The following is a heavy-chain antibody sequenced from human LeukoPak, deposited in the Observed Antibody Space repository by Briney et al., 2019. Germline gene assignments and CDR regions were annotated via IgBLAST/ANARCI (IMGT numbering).Heavy chain of an antibody. CDR3: ARGVFDSSGYYCGY. CDR1: GYTFTSYD. V-gene: IGHV1-8*01. CDR2: MNPNSGNT. Sequence: ASVKVSCKSSGYTFTSYDINWGRQATGQGLEWMGWMNPNSGNTGYAQKFQGRVTMTSNTSMSTAYMELTSLRSEDTAVYYCARGVFDSSGYYCGYWGQGTLVTVSS. D-gene: IGHD3-22*01. J-gene: IGHJ4*02.